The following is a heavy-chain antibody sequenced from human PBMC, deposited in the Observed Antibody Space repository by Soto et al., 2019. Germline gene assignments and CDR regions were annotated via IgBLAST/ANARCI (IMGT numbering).Heavy chain of an antibody. CDR2: VTGSGST. CDR3: AKSLRTTAATGYWFDP. D-gene: IGHD4-17*01. CDR1: GLTLSNYA. Sequence: EVQVLESGGGLVQPGGSLRLSCIASGLTLSNYAMTWVRQAPGRGQEWVSTVTGSGSTYYADSVKGRFTIFRDNSKNILYLQMNSLRAEDTAIYYCAKSLRTTAATGYWFDPWGQGSQVTV. V-gene: IGHV3-23*01. J-gene: IGHJ5*02.